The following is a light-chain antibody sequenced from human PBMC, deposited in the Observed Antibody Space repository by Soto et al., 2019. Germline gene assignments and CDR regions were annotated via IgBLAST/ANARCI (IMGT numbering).Light chain of an antibody. J-gene: IGLJ2*01. CDR1: SSDVGGYNY. Sequence: QSVLTQPASVSGSPGQSITISCTGTSSDVGGYNYVSWYQQHPGKAPKHMIYDVSNRPSGVSNRFSGSKSGNTASLTISGLQAEDEADYYCSSYTSSSHVVFGGGTKVTVL. CDR3: SSYTSSSHVV. CDR2: DVS. V-gene: IGLV2-14*01.